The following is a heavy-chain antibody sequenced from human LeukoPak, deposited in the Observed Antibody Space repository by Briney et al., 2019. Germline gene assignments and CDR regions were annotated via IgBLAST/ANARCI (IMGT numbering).Heavy chain of an antibody. CDR2: ISSTSSTI. Sequence: GGSLRPSCAASGFTFSYYSMNWVRQAPGKGLEWVSYISSTSSTIYYADSVQGRFTISRDNAKNSLYLQMNSLRAEDTAVYYCARGEYYDFWSGSWFDPWGQGTLVTVSS. CDR1: GFTFSYYS. D-gene: IGHD3-3*01. CDR3: ARGEYYDFWSGSWFDP. V-gene: IGHV3-48*04. J-gene: IGHJ5*02.